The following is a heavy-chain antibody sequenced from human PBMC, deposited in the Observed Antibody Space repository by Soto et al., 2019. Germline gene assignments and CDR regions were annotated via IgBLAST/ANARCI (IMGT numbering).Heavy chain of an antibody. Sequence: SETLSLTCTVSGGSISSGDYYWSWIRQPPGKGLEWIGYIYYSGSTYYSPSLKSRVTISVDTSKNQFSLKLSSVTAADTAVYYCARERHDGARLDPWGQGTLVTGSS. CDR3: ARERHDGARLDP. D-gene: IGHD3-3*01. CDR2: IYYSGST. J-gene: IGHJ5*02. V-gene: IGHV4-30-4*01. CDR1: GGSISSGDYY.